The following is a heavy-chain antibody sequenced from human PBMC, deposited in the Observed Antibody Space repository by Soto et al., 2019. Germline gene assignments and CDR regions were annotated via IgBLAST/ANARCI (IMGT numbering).Heavy chain of an antibody. CDR1: GFTFSSYS. CDR3: ARDRPGRGCSCLFDY. CDR2: ISSSSSYI. Sequence: GGSLRLSCAASGFTFSSYSMNWVRQAPGKGLEWVSSISSSSSYIYYADSVKGRFTISRDNAKNSLYLQMNSLRAEETAVYYCARDRPGRGCSCLFDYWGQGTLVTVSS. J-gene: IGHJ4*02. V-gene: IGHV3-21*01. D-gene: IGHD2-15*01.